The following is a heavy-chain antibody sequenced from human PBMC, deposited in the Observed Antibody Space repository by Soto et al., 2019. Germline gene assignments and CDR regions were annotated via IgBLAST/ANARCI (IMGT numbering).Heavy chain of an antibody. D-gene: IGHD2-21*02. Sequence: GGSLRHSCAASGGPFNYYWMHWVRQATGQGLVWVSHIHSDGSTTTYADSVKGRFTISRDNAKNTLYLQMNSLRAEDTAVYYCVRGDKGGFDLWGQGTTVTVSS. J-gene: IGHJ3*01. CDR1: GGPFNYYW. V-gene: IGHV3-74*01. CDR3: VRGDKGGFDL. CDR2: IHSDGSTT.